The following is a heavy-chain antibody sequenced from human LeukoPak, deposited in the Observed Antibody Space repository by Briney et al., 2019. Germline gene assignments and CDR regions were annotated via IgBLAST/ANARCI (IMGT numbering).Heavy chain of an antibody. CDR3: ARHPPLGRVGATPYYFDY. CDR2: IYYSGST. D-gene: IGHD1-26*01. J-gene: IGHJ4*02. V-gene: IGHV4-39*01. CDR1: GGSISSSSYY. Sequence: SETLSLTCTVSGGSISSSSYYWGWIRQPPGKGLEWIGSIYYSGSTYYNPSLKSRVTISVVTSKNQFSLKLSSVTAADTAVYYCARHPPLGRVGATPYYFDYWGQGTLVTVSS.